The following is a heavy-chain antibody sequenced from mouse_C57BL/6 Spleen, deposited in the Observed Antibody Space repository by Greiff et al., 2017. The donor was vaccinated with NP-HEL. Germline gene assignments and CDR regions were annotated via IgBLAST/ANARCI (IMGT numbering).Heavy chain of an antibody. J-gene: IGHJ3*01. CDR1: GFNIKDYY. CDR2: IDPEDGET. D-gene: IGHD2-4*01. CDR3: ARDYQGFAY. Sequence: VQLQQSGAELVKPGASVKLSCTASGFNIKDYYMHWVKQRTERGLEWIGRIDPEDGETKYDTKFQGKATITAETSSNTAYLQRSSLTSEDTAVDYCARDYQGFAYWGQGTLVTVSA. V-gene: IGHV14-2*01.